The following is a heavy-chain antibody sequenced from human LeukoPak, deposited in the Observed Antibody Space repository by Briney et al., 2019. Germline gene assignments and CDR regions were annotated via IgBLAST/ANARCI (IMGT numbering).Heavy chain of an antibody. V-gene: IGHV3-23*01. J-gene: IGHJ4*02. CDR3: AKDGGAYYDILTGYYKG. D-gene: IGHD3-9*01. CDR1: GFTFSSYA. Sequence: GGSLRLSCAVSGFTFSSYAMSWVRQAPGKGLEWVSVISGSGGSTYYADSVKGRFTISRDNSKNTLYVQMYSLRAEDTAVYYCAKDGGAYYDILTGYYKGWGQGTLVTVSS. CDR2: ISGSGGST.